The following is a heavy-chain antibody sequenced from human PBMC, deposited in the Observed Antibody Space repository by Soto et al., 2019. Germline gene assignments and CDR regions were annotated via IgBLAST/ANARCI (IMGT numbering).Heavy chain of an antibody. V-gene: IGHV3-23*01. Sequence: PGGSLRLSCAASGFTFSSYAMSWVRQAPGKGLEWVSAISGSGGSTYYADSVKGRFTISRDNSKNTLYLQMNSLRAEDTAVYYCAKDIYCSSTSCPIAYWGQGTLVTVSS. CDR1: GFTFSSYA. J-gene: IGHJ4*02. D-gene: IGHD2-2*01. CDR3: AKDIYCSSTSCPIAY. CDR2: ISGSGGST.